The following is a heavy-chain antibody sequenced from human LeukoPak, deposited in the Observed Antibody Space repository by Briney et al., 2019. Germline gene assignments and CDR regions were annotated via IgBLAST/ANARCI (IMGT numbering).Heavy chain of an antibody. D-gene: IGHD5-24*01. Sequence: TGGSLRLSCAAPGFNFSTSAMSWVRQAPGKGLEWVSLISGSGRATYYADSVRGRFTISRDNSKTTIHLQMNSLRGDDTAVYYCTKAGSEDGHSIHFDPWGQGTLVAVSS. CDR1: GFNFSTSA. J-gene: IGHJ5*02. CDR3: TKAGSEDGHSIHFDP. CDR2: ISGSGRAT. V-gene: IGHV3-23*01.